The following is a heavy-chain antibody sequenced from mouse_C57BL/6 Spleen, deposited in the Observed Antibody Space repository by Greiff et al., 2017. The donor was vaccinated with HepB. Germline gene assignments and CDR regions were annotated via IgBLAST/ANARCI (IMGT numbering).Heavy chain of an antibody. CDR1: GYTFTSYW. J-gene: IGHJ4*01. Sequence: VKLQQPGAELVKPGASVKLSCKASGYTFTSYWMQWVKQRPGQGLEWIGEIDPSDSYTNYNQKFKGKATLTVDTSSSTAYMQLSSLTSEDSAVYYCAREGKEDYYAMDYWGQGTSVTVSS. CDR2: IDPSDSYT. CDR3: AREGKEDYYAMDY. V-gene: IGHV1-50*01.